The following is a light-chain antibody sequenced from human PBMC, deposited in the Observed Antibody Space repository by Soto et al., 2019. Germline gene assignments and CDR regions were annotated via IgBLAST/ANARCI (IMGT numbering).Light chain of an antibody. J-gene: IGKJ1*01. CDR2: GAS. CDR1: QSVSSSY. Sequence: EIVLTQSPGTLSLSPGERATLSCRASQSVSSSYLAWYQQKPGQAPRPLIYGASSRAIGIPDRFSGSGSGTDFPLTISRLGPEDFAVYYCQQYGSSPWTFGQGTKVDIK. CDR3: QQYGSSPWT. V-gene: IGKV3-20*01.